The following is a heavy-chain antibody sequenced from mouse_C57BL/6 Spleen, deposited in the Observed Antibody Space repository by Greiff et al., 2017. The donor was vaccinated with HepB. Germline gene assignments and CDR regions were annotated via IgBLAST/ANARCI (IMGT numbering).Heavy chain of an antibody. Sequence: QVQLQQSGAELVRPGTSVKMSCKASGYTFTNYWIGWAKQRPGHGLEWIGDIYPGGGYTNYNEKFKGKATLTADKSSSTAYMQFSSLTSEDSAIYYCARSRLAQATYYAMDYWGQGTSVTVSS. CDR1: GYTFTNYW. CDR2: IYPGGGYT. V-gene: IGHV1-63*01. J-gene: IGHJ4*01. CDR3: ARSRLAQATYYAMDY. D-gene: IGHD3-2*02.